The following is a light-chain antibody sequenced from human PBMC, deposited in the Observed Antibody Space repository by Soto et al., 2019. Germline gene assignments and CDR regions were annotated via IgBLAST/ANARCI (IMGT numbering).Light chain of an antibody. J-gene: IGKJ2*01. V-gene: IGKV3-20*01. CDR1: QYVSSSQ. CDR3: QQYGYSPRT. CDR2: GAS. Sequence: EVVLTQSPGTLSLSPAERATLSCRASQYVSSSQLAWYPQKPGLAPRLLIYGASSSATGIPDRFSGSGSGTDITLNISRLEPEEFAVYYCQQYGYSPRTFGKGTKLDI.